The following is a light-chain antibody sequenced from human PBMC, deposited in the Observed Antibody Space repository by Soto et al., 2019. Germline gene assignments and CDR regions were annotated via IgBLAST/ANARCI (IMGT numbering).Light chain of an antibody. CDR3: QQENNRPPLP. V-gene: IGKV3-15*01. CDR1: QSVSSN. J-gene: IGKJ4*01. CDR2: GAS. Sequence: EIVMTQSPATLSVSPGERATLSCRASQSVSSNLAWYQQKPGQAPRLLIYGASTRATGIPARFSGSGSGTEFPPPNHSPQSEDFAVYYFQQENNRPPLPFGGGTKVEIK.